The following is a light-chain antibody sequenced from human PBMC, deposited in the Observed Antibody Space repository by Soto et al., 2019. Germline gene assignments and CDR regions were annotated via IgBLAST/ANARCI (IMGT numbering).Light chain of an antibody. V-gene: IGLV2-14*01. J-gene: IGLJ1*01. CDR1: SSDVGGYNY. CDR2: DVS. CDR3: CSYTPSNTRQLV. Sequence: QSGLTQPPSVSASPGQSFTISCTGTSSDVGGYNYVSWSQQHPTQAPKFMIYDVSNRPSGGSKRFSGSKSGNTASLTISGLHAEDEADYYCCSYTPSNTRQLVFGTGTKVTVL.